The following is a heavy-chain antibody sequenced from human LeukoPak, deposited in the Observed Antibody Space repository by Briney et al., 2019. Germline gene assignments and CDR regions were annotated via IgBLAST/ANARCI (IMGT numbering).Heavy chain of an antibody. D-gene: IGHD5-12*01. V-gene: IGHV4-39*07. J-gene: IGHJ4*02. CDR1: GGSISSSSYY. CDR3: ARVLGIVATMWIDY. Sequence: SETLSLTCTVSGGSISSSSYYWGWIRQPPGKGLEWIGSIYYSGSTDYNPSLKSRVTISVDTSKNQFSLKLSSVTAADTAVYYCARVLGIVATMWIDYWGQGTLVTVSS. CDR2: IYYSGST.